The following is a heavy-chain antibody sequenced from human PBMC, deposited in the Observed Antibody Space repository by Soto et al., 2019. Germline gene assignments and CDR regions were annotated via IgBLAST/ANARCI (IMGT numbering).Heavy chain of an antibody. J-gene: IGHJ5*01. CDR2: IYYSGST. V-gene: IGHV4-39*01. D-gene: IGHD3-10*01. CDR1: GVSIISSSYY. CDR3: ATRSSTGTPFDS. Sequence: SETLSLTCTVSGVSIISSSYYWVLIRQPPGKGLEWIGSIYYSGSTYYNPSLKSRVTISVDTSKNQFSLKLSSVTAADTAVYYSATRSSTGTPFDSLPHATLVTV.